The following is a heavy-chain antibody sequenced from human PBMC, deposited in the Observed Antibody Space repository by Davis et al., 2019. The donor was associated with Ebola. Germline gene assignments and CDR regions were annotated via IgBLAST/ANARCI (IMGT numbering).Heavy chain of an antibody. V-gene: IGHV6-1*01. CDR1: GDSVSGPSGG. Sequence: HSQTLSLTCAISGDSVSGPSGGWNWIRQSPSRGLELLGRTYYSSKWYYDYAVSVKSRITIYPDTSKNQFSLHLNSVTPEDTAVYYCARGWLRSGLDSWGQGTLVTVSS. D-gene: IGHD5-12*01. CDR3: ARGWLRSGLDS. CDR2: TYYSSKWYY. J-gene: IGHJ4*02.